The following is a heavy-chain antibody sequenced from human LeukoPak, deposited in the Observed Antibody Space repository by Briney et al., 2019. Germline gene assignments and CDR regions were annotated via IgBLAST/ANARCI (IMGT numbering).Heavy chain of an antibody. J-gene: IGHJ3*02. CDR2: IYYSGNT. CDR1: GVSISSSNSY. Sequence: PSETLSLTCTVSGVSISSSNSYWGWIRQPPGKGLEWIGSIYYSGNTYYNASLKSQVSISIDTSKNQFSLRLTSVTAADTAVYYCASLTTADAFDIWGQGTMVTVSS. D-gene: IGHD3-22*01. CDR3: ASLTTADAFDI. V-gene: IGHV4-39*01.